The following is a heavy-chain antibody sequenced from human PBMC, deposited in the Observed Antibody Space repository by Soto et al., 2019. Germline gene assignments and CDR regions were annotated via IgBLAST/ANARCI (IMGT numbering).Heavy chain of an antibody. Sequence: GGSLRLSCAASGFTFSSYAMHWVRQAPGKGLEWVAVISYDGSNKYYADSVKGRFTISRDNSKNTLYLQMNSLRAEDTAVYYCSRDSSGKNDAFDIWGQGTMVTV. V-gene: IGHV3-30-3*01. CDR2: ISYDGSNK. J-gene: IGHJ3*02. CDR1: GFTFSSYA. D-gene: IGHD3-22*01. CDR3: SRDSSGKNDAFDI.